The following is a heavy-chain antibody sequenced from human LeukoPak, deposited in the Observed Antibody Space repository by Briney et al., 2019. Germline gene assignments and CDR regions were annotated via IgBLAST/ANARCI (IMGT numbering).Heavy chain of an antibody. CDR2: IYNNGGGT. V-gene: IGHV3-64D*09. Sequence: GGSLRLSCSGSGLTLSTYAMHWVRQAPGKGLEYVSAIYNNGGGTYYADSVKGRFTISRDNSKNTLYLQMRSLRAEDTAVYYCMTRDILDYWGQGTLVTVSS. D-gene: IGHD3-3*02. CDR1: GLTLSTYA. J-gene: IGHJ4*02. CDR3: MTRDILDY.